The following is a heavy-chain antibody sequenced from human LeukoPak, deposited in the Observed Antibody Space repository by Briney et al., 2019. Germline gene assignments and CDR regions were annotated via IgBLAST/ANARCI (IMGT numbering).Heavy chain of an antibody. CDR2: ISAYNGNT. J-gene: IGHJ6*04. V-gene: IGHV1-18*04. CDR3: ARRYYDPVWGSLYYYYGMDV. D-gene: IGHD3-16*01. CDR1: GYTFTNYG. Sequence: ASVKVSCKASGYTFTNYGISWVRQAPGQGLEWMGWISAYNGNTNYAQKFQGRVTMTTDTSTSTAYMELRSLRSDDTAVYYCARRYYDPVWGSLYYYYGMDVWGKGTTVTVSS.